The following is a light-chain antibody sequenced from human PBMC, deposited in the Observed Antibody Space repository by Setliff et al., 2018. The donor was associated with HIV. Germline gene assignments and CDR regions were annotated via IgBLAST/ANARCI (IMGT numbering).Light chain of an antibody. CDR2: QAI. V-gene: IGLV2-23*02. Sequence: QSALAQPASVSGSPGQSITISCTGTSSDIGRYDLVSWYQQYPGKDPKLMIYQAIKRPSGVPNRFFGSKSGNTASLTISGLQAEDEADYYCCSNTGSNTFVFGSGTKVTVL. CDR3: CSNTGSNTFV. CDR1: SSDIGRYDL. J-gene: IGLJ1*01.